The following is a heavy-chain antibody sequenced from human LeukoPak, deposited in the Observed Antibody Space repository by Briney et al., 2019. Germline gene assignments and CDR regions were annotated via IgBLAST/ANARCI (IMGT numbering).Heavy chain of an antibody. Sequence: PGGSLRLSCGASGFIFSNLPMHWVRQAPGKGLEWVAVIAYDGSNKYYADSVEGRFTISRDNSKNTLYLQMNSLRTEDTAVYYCARGPGYSAADYWGQGTLVTVSS. CDR2: IAYDGSNK. V-gene: IGHV3-30-3*01. J-gene: IGHJ4*02. CDR3: ARGPGYSAADY. CDR1: GFIFSNLP. D-gene: IGHD5-18*01.